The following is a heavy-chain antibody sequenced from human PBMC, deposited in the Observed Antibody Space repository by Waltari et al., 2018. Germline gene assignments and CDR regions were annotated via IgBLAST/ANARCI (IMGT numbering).Heavy chain of an antibody. J-gene: IGHJ4*02. Sequence: QVQLQESGPGLVKPSETLSLTCTVSGGSISNYYWSWIRQSPGKGLEWIGSIYYSGSTNHNPSLKSRVTLSGDTSKNHFSLKLSSVTAADTALDYCARQGHYDFWTGYYLFDYWGQGTLVTVSS. CDR3: ARQGHYDFWTGYYLFDY. CDR1: GGSISNYY. CDR2: IYYSGST. V-gene: IGHV4-59*08. D-gene: IGHD3-3*01.